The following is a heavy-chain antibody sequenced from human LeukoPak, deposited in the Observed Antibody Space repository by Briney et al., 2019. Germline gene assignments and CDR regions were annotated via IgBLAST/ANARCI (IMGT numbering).Heavy chain of an antibody. CDR1: GYIFTSYW. Sequence: GESLRISCKGSGYIFTSYWISWVRQMPGKGLEWMGRIDPSDSYTNYSPSFQGHVTTSADKSISTAYLQWSSLKASDTAMYYCARHADYGDYERDWFDPWGQGTLVTVSS. J-gene: IGHJ5*02. D-gene: IGHD4-17*01. V-gene: IGHV5-10-1*01. CDR3: ARHADYGDYERDWFDP. CDR2: IDPSDSYT.